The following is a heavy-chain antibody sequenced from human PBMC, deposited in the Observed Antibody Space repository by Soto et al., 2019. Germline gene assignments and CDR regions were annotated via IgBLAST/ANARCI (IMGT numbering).Heavy chain of an antibody. CDR1: GFTFNSYW. J-gene: IGHJ6*02. CDR2: INGDGGTT. CDR3: ARGIRNYYGVDV. V-gene: IGHV3-74*01. D-gene: IGHD2-15*01. Sequence: EVQLVESGGGLVQPGGSLRIYCAASGFTFNSYWMHWVRQAPGKGLLWVSRINGDGGTTNYADSVKGRFTISRDNAMNKVYLQMNNLRVEDTAVYYCARGIRNYYGVDVWGQGTTVTVSS.